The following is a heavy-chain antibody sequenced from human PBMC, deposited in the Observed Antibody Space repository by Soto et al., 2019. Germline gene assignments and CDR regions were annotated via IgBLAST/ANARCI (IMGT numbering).Heavy chain of an antibody. D-gene: IGHD3-22*01. CDR2: IYHSGST. CDR1: GGSISSSNW. CDR3: ARDPYYYYSSGYEGPLWFYP. J-gene: IGHJ5*02. Sequence: SETLSLTCAVSGGSISSSNWWSWVRQPPGKGLEWIGEIYHSGSTNYNPSLKSRVTISVDKSKNQFSLKLSSVTAADTAVYYCARDPYYYYSSGYEGPLWFYPFGQGTLVTVSS. V-gene: IGHV4-4*02.